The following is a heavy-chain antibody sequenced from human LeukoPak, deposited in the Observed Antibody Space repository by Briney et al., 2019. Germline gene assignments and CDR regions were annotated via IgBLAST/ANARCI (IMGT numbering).Heavy chain of an antibody. D-gene: IGHD1-14*01. CDR3: ARDLPRIGDY. J-gene: IGHJ4*02. Sequence: ASVKASCKASGYTLTGYYMHWVRQAPGQGLEWMGWINPNSGGTNYAHKFQGRVTMTRETSNSTAYLEMSRLRSDVTAVYYCARDLPRIGDYWGQGTLVTVSS. V-gene: IGHV1-2*02. CDR1: GYTLTGYY. CDR2: INPNSGGT.